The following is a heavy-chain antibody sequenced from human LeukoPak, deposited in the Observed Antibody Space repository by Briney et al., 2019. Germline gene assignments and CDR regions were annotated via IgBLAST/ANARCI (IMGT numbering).Heavy chain of an antibody. CDR1: GGSVSSGGYY. V-gene: IGHV4-61*08. J-gene: IGHJ4*02. CDR2: IYYSGGT. D-gene: IGHD5-12*01. Sequence: SETLSLTCTVSGGSVSSGGYYWSWIRQPPGKGLEWIGYIYYSGGTKYNPSLESRVTISVDTSKNQFSLKLSSVTAADMAVYYCARRWGLRFGGTVDYWGQGTLVTVSS. CDR3: ARRWGLRFGGTVDY.